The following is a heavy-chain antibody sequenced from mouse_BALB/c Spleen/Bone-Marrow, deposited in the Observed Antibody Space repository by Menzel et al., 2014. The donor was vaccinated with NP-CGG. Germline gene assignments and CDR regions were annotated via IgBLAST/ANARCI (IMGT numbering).Heavy chain of an antibody. CDR2: IDPANDNT. D-gene: IGHD2-3*01. Sequence: EVQLQQSGAEFVKPGASVKLSCTASGFNIXDTYMHWVKRRPEQGLEWIGRIDPANDNTKYDPKFQGKATITADTSSNTASLQLSSLTSEDTAVYYCARADGYYAWFAYWGQGTLVTVSA. CDR3: ARADGYYAWFAY. J-gene: IGHJ3*01. V-gene: IGHV14-3*02. CDR1: GFNIXDTY.